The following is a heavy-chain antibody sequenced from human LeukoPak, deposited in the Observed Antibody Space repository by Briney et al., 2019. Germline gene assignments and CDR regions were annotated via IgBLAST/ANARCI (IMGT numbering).Heavy chain of an antibody. Sequence: PSETLSLTCTVSGGSISSYYWSWIRQPAGKGLEWIGEINHSGSTNYNPSLKSRVTISVDTSKNQFSLKLSSVTAADTAVYYCARRHLYYDYVWGSYRYTYYFDYWGQGTLVTVSS. CDR3: ARRHLYYDYVWGSYRYTYYFDY. J-gene: IGHJ4*02. V-gene: IGHV4-34*01. D-gene: IGHD3-16*02. CDR1: GGSISSYY. CDR2: INHSGST.